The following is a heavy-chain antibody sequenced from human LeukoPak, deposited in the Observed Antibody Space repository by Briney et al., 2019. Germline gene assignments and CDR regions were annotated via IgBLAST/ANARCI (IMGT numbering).Heavy chain of an antibody. V-gene: IGHV3-74*01. J-gene: IGHJ3*02. CDR1: GFTFSSYG. CDR2: ISGDGSST. Sequence: GGSLRLSCAASGFTFSSYGMHWVRQAPGKGLVWVSRISGDGSSTNYADSVKGRFTISRDNAKNTLYLQMNSVSAEDTAVYYCASELFVPAAFDIWGQGTMVTVSS. CDR3: ASELFVPAAFDI.